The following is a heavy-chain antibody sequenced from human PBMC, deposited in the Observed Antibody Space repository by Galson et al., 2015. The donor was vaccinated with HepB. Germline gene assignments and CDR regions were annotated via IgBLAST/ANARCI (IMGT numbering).Heavy chain of an antibody. CDR3: ARATVVTPGSSAFDI. Sequence: SVKVSCKASGYTFTSYGISWVRQAPGQGLEWMGWISAYNGNTNYAQKLQGRVTMTTDTSTSTAYMELRSLRSDDTAVYYCARATVVTPGSSAFDIWGQGTMVTVSS. CDR2: ISAYNGNT. J-gene: IGHJ3*02. V-gene: IGHV1-18*01. D-gene: IGHD4-23*01. CDR1: GYTFTSYG.